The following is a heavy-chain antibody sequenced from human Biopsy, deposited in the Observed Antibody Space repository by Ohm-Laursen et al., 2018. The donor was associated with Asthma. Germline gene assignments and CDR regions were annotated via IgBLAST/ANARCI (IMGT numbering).Heavy chain of an antibody. Sequence: GSLRLSCTAFGDTFNIFGNSWMAWVRQAPGKGLEWLAKIPPVGGAPVYVDSVKGRFTISRDNAKSSLYLQLNSLRVVDTAIYYCATEAWWRCDYWGQGSLVTVSS. J-gene: IGHJ4*02. CDR3: ATEAWWRCDY. V-gene: IGHV3-7*02. CDR2: IPPVGGAP. D-gene: IGHD2-15*01. CDR1: GDTFNIFGNSW.